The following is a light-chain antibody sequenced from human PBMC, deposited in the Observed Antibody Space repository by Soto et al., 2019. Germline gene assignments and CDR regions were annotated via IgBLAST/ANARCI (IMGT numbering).Light chain of an antibody. J-gene: IGKJ2*01. CDR3: LQRSNLPYT. V-gene: IGKV3-11*01. CDR1: QSGTSS. CDR2: DAS. Sequence: EIVLTQSPATMSLSPGERATLSCRASQSGTSSLAWYQQKPGQAPSLLIYDASNRAAGTPARFSGSGSGTDFTLTISRLEHEDFAVSYFLQRSNLPYTFVQRTKLEI.